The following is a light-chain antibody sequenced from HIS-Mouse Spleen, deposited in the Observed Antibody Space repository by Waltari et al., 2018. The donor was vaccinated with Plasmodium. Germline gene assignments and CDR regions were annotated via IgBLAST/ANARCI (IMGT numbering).Light chain of an antibody. Sequence: QSVLTQPPSASGTPGQRVTIPCSGRSPNIGSNYVYWYKQLPGTAPKLLIYRNNQRPSGVPDRFSGSKSGTSASLAISGLRSEDEADYYCAAWDDSLSGRVFGGGTKLTVL. CDR3: AAWDDSLSGRV. CDR1: SPNIGSNY. V-gene: IGLV1-47*01. CDR2: RNN. J-gene: IGLJ3*02.